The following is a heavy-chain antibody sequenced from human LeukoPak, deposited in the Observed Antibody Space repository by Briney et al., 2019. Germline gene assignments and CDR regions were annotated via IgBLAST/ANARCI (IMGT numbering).Heavy chain of an antibody. V-gene: IGHV1-69*13. CDR3: ASGEGPIFGVVVYYFDY. CDR1: GVTFSSYA. D-gene: IGHD3-3*01. Sequence: SVKVSCKASGVTFSSYAICWVPQAPGQGLEWIGGIIPIFGTANYAQKFQGRATITADESTSTAYMELSSLRSEDTAVYYCASGEGPIFGVVVYYFDYWGQGTLVTVSS. CDR2: IIPIFGTA. J-gene: IGHJ4*02.